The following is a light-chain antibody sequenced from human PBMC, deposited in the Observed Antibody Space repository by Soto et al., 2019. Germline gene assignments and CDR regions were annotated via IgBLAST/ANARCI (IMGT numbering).Light chain of an antibody. Sequence: EIVLTQSPATLYLSPGERASLSCRASQSISNYLAWYQQTPGQPPSLLLYDASNRATGIPARFSGIGSGTDDTLTVSSLEPEDVAVYYCQHRYNWPQTFGQGTKVEVK. V-gene: IGKV3-11*01. CDR2: DAS. J-gene: IGKJ1*01. CDR1: QSISNY. CDR3: QHRYNWPQT.